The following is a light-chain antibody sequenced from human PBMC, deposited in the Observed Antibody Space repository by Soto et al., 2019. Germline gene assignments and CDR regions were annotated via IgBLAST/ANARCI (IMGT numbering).Light chain of an antibody. CDR2: GAS. CDR1: QTITSNN. CDR3: QQYHNWPIT. Sequence: DIVMTQSPGTLSLSPGERATLSCRASQTITSNNLAWYQQKPGQSPRLLIYGASSRATGISARFSGSGSGTEFTLTISSLQSEDFAVYYCQQYHNWPITFGQGTRLEIK. V-gene: IGKV3-15*01. J-gene: IGKJ5*01.